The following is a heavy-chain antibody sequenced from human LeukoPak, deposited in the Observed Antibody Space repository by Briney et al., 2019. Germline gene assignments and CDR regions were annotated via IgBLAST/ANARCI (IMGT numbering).Heavy chain of an antibody. CDR3: ARSDSSGWYPLYFDY. D-gene: IGHD6-19*01. V-gene: IGHV3-33*01. Sequence: GGSLRLSCAASGFTFSNYGMHWVRQAPGKGLEWVAVIWYDGSNKYYADSVKGRFTISRDNSKNTLYLQMNSLRAEDTAVYYCARSDSSGWYPLYFDYWGQGTLVTVSS. J-gene: IGHJ4*02. CDR2: IWYDGSNK. CDR1: GFTFSNYG.